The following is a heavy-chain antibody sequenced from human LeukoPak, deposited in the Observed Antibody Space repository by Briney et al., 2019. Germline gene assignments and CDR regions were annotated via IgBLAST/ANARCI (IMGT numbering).Heavy chain of an antibody. J-gene: IGHJ4*02. CDR1: GFTFSSYS. D-gene: IGHD2-15*01. CDR3: XXXXSGGSCYSEIRFDY. CDR2: ISSSSSYI. Sequence: GGSLRLSCAASGFTFSSYSMNWVRQAPGKGLEWVSSISSSSSYIYYADSVKGRFTISRDNAKNSLYLQMNSLRAEDTAVYYXXXXXSGGSCYSEIRFDYWGQGTLVTVSS. V-gene: IGHV3-21*01.